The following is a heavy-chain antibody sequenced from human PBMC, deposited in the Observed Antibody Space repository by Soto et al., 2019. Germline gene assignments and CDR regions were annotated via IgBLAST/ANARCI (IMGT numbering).Heavy chain of an antibody. Sequence: GSLRLSCAASGFTFSNAWMSWVREAPGKGLEWVGRMKSKTDGGTTDYAAPVKGRFTISRDDSKNTLYLQMTSVKTEDTAVYYCTTEVAAAGPVDYWGQGTLVTVSS. D-gene: IGHD6-13*01. V-gene: IGHV3-15*01. J-gene: IGHJ4*02. CDR3: TTEVAAAGPVDY. CDR2: MKSKTDGGTT. CDR1: GFTFSNAW.